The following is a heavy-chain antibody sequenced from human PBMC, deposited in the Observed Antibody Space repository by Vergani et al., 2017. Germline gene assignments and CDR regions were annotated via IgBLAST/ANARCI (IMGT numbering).Heavy chain of an antibody. Sequence: QVQLVQSGAEVKKPGSSVKVSCKASGGTFSSYAISWVRQAPGQGLEWMGGIIPIFGTANYAQKFQGRVKLTADKSTSTAYMELRSLRSEDTAVYYCARSSYGDYDAFDIWGQGTMVTVSS. D-gene: IGHD3-16*01. V-gene: IGHV1-69*06. J-gene: IGHJ3*02. CDR3: ARSSYGDYDAFDI. CDR1: GGTFSSYA. CDR2: IIPIFGTA.